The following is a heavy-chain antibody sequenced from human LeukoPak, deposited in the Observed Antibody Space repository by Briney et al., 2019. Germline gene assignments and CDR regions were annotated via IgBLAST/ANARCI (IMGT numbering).Heavy chain of an antibody. J-gene: IGHJ6*02. CDR2: IYSGGST. D-gene: IGHD3-3*01. CDR1: GFTVSSNY. CDR3: ARALKGLRFLEWPRPYYYYGMDV. V-gene: IGHV3-53*01. Sequence: QPGGSLRLSCAASGFTVSSNYMSWVRQAPGKGLEWVSVIYSGGSTYYADSVKGRFTISRDNSKNTLYLQMNSLRAEDTAVYYCARALKGLRFLEWPRPYYYYGMDVWGQGTTVTVSS.